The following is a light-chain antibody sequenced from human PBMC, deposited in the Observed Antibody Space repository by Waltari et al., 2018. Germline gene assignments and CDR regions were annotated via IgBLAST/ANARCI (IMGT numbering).Light chain of an antibody. CDR1: SGHSSNV. Sequence: QLVLTQSPSASASLGASVKITCTLSSGHSSNVDAWHHQQPEKGPRYLMKVNSDGSHSKGDGIPDRFSGSSSGAERYLTISSLQSDDEADYYCQTWGTGIWVFGGGTRLTVL. CDR3: QTWGTGIWV. J-gene: IGLJ3*02. V-gene: IGLV4-69*01. CDR2: VNSDGSH.